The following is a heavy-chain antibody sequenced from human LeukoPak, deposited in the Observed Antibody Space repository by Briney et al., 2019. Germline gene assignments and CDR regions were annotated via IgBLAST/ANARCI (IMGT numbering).Heavy chain of an antibody. V-gene: IGHV3-30*02. J-gene: IGHJ3*02. CDR3: EKPLGGSHQRGAFEI. Sequence: PGGSLRLSCAASGFSFSTYGMNWVRQAPGQGLEWVAYIRYDGGNKFYADSVKGRFTMSRDNSENTLYLQMNSLRAEDTAVYHCEKPLGGSHQRGAFEIWGQGTMVTVSP. D-gene: IGHD1-26*01. CDR2: IRYDGGNK. CDR1: GFSFSTYG.